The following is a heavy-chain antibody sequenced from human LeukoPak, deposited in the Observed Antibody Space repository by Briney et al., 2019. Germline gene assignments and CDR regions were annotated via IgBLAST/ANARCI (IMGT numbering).Heavy chain of an antibody. CDR3: ARVSRGGSGMLYYGTDV. CDR2: IWYDGSNK. Sequence: GGSLRLSCAASGFTFSSYGMHWVRQAPGKGLEWVAVIWYDGSNKYYADSVKGRFTISRDNSKNTLYLQMSSLRAEDTAVYYCARVSRGGSGMLYYGTDVWGQGTTVTVSS. D-gene: IGHD3-10*01. J-gene: IGHJ6*02. V-gene: IGHV3-33*01. CDR1: GFTFSSYG.